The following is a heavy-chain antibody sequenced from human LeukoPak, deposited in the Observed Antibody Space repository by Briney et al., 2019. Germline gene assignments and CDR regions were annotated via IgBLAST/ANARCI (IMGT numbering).Heavy chain of an antibody. CDR2: INWNGGRK. CDR3: AGSENLRPEYGGSGSYFRGY. CDR1: GFTFDDFDDYG. V-gene: IGHV3-20*04. Sequence: GGSLRLSCAASGFTFDDFDDYGMNWVRQAPGKGLEWVSGINWNGGRKGYADSVKGRFTISRDNAKSYVFLQMNFLRAEDTALYFCAGSENLRPEYGGSGSYFRGYWGPGTLVTASS. J-gene: IGHJ4*02. D-gene: IGHD3-10*01.